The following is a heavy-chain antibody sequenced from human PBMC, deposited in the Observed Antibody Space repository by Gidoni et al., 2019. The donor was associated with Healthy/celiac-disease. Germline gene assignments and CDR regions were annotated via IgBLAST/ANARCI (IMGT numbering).Heavy chain of an antibody. CDR2: INPSGGST. J-gene: IGHJ4*02. D-gene: IGHD3-22*01. Sequence: QVQLVQSGAAVKKPGASVKVSCKASGYTFTSYYMHWVRQAPGQGLEWMGIINPSGGSTSYAQKFQGRVTMTRDTSTSTVYMELSSLRSEDTAVYYCARAPPYYDSSGGVFDYWGQGTLVTVSS. CDR1: GYTFTSYY. V-gene: IGHV1-46*01. CDR3: ARAPPYYDSSGGVFDY.